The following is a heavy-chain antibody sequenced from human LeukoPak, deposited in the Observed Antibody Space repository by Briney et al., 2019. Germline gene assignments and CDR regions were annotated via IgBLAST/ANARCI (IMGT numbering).Heavy chain of an antibody. V-gene: IGHV1-46*01. Sequence: ASVKVSCKASGYTFTSYYMHWVRQAPGQGLEWMGIINPSGGSTSYAQKFQGRVTMTRDTSTSTVYMELSSLRSEDTAVYYRASIDVGYSSSWFLRTPIDYWGQGTLVTVSS. D-gene: IGHD6-13*01. CDR2: INPSGGST. J-gene: IGHJ4*02. CDR1: GYTFTSYY. CDR3: ASIDVGYSSSWFLRTPIDY.